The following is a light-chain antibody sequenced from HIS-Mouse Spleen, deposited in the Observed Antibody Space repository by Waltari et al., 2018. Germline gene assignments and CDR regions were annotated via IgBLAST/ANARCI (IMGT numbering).Light chain of an antibody. J-gene: IGLJ2*01. CDR3: SSYTSSSFNVV. CDR2: DVS. CDR1: SSDGGGYNY. V-gene: IGLV2-14*03. Sequence: QSALTQPASVSGSPGQSITISCTGTSSDGGGYNYVSWYQQHPGTAPNLMIYDVSNRPSGVSNRFSGSLTISGLQAEDEADYYCSSYTSSSFNVVFGGGTKLTVL.